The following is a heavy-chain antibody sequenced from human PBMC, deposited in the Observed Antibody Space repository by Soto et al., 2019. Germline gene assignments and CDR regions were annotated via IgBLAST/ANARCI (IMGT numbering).Heavy chain of an antibody. CDR3: ARQQRYSSYDLGDYYYGMDV. Sequence: QLQLQESGPGLVKPSETLSLTSTVSGGSISSSSYYWGWIRQPPGKGLEWIGSIYYSGSTYYNRSLKSRVTISVDTSKNQFSLKLSSVIAADTAVYYCARQQRYSSYDLGDYYYGMDVWGQGPTVTVSS. J-gene: IGHJ6*02. D-gene: IGHD5-12*01. V-gene: IGHV4-39*01. CDR2: IYYSGST. CDR1: GGSISSSSYY.